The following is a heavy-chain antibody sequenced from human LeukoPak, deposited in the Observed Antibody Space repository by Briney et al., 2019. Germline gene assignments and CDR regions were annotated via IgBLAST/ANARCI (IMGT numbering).Heavy chain of an antibody. CDR2: IYYSGST. V-gene: IGHV4-30-4*01. J-gene: IGHJ4*02. CDR3: ARTDSGSYYQFDY. Sequence: PSETLSLTCTVSGSSISSGDYYWSWIRQPPGKGLEWIGYIYYSGSTYYNPSLKSRVTISVDTSKSQFSLKLSSVTAADTAVYYCARTDSGSYYQFDYWGQGTLVTVSS. CDR1: GSSISSGDYY. D-gene: IGHD1-26*01.